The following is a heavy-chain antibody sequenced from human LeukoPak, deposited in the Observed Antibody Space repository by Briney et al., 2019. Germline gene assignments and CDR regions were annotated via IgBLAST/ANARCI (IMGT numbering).Heavy chain of an antibody. D-gene: IGHD3-3*01. CDR1: GGTFSDYA. V-gene: IGHV1-69*10. J-gene: IGHJ6*04. Sequence: ASVKVSCKASGGTFSDYALNWVRQAPGQGLEWMGVFIPILGTANSTQKFQDRVTITADISTNTVYMELSSLRSEDTAVYFCAGIPVFGVVLHQEPVWGKGTTVTVSS. CDR2: FIPILGTA. CDR3: AGIPVFGVVLHQEPV.